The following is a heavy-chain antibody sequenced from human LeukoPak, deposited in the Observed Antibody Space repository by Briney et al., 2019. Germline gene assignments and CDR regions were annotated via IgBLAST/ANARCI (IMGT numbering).Heavy chain of an antibody. CDR1: GFTFSSYN. V-gene: IGHV3-21*01. D-gene: IGHD3-3*01. CDR3: ARDYDFWSGYPTYDY. J-gene: IGHJ4*02. CDR2: ISGSSSYI. Sequence: GGSLRLSCAASGFTFSSYNMNWVRQAPGKGLEWVSSISGSSSYIYYADSVKGRFTISRDNAKNSLYLQMNSLRAEDTAVYYCARDYDFWSGYPTYDYWGQGTLVTVSS.